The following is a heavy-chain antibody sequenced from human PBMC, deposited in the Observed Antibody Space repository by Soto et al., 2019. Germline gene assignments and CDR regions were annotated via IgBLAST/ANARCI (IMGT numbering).Heavy chain of an antibody. CDR1: GFTFSSYS. CDR3: ARQYSSSLQLYYNWFDP. J-gene: IGHJ5*02. D-gene: IGHD6-6*01. Sequence: PGGSLRLSCAASGFTFSSYSMNWVRQAPGKGLEWVSHISSSSSTIYYADSVKGRFTISRDNAKNSLYLQMNSLRAEDTAVYYCARQYSSSLQLYYNWFDPWGQGTLVTVSS. V-gene: IGHV3-48*01. CDR2: ISSSSSTI.